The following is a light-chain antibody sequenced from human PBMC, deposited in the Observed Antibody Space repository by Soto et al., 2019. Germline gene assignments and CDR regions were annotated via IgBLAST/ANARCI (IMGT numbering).Light chain of an antibody. V-gene: IGKV1-33*01. Sequence: DIQMTQSPAALAAPVGDGVTITCQASQNSNNYLNWHQQQAGRAPKLLIYDASNLAAGVPSRFRGSGAGKVFTFTISRLPPEDTANYYRQQYENLPTFGQGTRLEIK. CDR3: QQYENLPT. CDR2: DAS. J-gene: IGKJ5*01. CDR1: QNSNNY.